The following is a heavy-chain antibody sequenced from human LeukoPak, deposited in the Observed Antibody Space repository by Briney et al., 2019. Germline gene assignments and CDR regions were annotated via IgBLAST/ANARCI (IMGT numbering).Heavy chain of an antibody. D-gene: IGHD2-2*01. CDR1: GGSFSGYY. CDR2: INHSGST. J-gene: IGHJ6*02. V-gene: IGHV4-34*01. CDR3: ARGADIVVVPAAYYYGMDV. Sequence: PSETLSLTCAVYGGSFSGYYWSWIRQPPGKGLEWIGEINHSGSTNYNPSLKSRVTISVDTSKNQFSLKLSSVTAADTAVHYCARGADIVVVPAAYYYGMDVWGQGTTVTVSS.